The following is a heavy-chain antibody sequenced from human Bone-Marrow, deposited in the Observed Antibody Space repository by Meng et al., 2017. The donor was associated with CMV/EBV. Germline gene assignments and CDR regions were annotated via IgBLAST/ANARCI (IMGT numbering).Heavy chain of an antibody. CDR2: IRYDGSNK. CDR3: TTDTDMITFGGVIVIGDAFDI. Sequence: GGSLRLSCAASGFTFSSYGMHWVRQAPGKGLEWVAFIRYDGSNKYYADSVKGRFTISRDNSKNTLYLQMNSLKTEDTAVYYCTTDTDMITFGGVIVIGDAFDIWGQGTMVTVS. CDR1: GFTFSSYG. V-gene: IGHV3-30*02. D-gene: IGHD3-16*02. J-gene: IGHJ3*02.